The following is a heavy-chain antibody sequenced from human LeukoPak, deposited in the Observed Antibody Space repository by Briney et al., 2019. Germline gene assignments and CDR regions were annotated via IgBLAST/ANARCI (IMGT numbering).Heavy chain of an antibody. D-gene: IGHD3-10*01. CDR3: ARGVYGSGPLDV. Sequence: TGGSLRLSCAASGFTFSSYDMHWVRQAIGKGLEWVSAIGTAGDTYYPGSVKGRFTISRENAKNSLYLQMNSLRAGDTAVYYCARGVYGSGPLDVWGQGTTVTVSS. J-gene: IGHJ6*02. CDR1: GFTFSSYD. V-gene: IGHV3-13*04. CDR2: IGTAGDT.